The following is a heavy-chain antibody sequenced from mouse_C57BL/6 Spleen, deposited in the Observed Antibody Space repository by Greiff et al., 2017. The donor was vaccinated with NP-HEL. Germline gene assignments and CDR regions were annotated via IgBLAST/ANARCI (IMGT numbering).Heavy chain of an antibody. Sequence: VQLQQSGPELVKPGASVKISCKASGYAFSSSWMNWVKQRPGKGLEWIGRIYPGDGDTNYNGKFKGKATLTADKSSSTAYIQLSSLTSEDSAVYFCARDYGNYGYFDVWGTGTTVTVSS. CDR3: ARDYGNYGYFDV. V-gene: IGHV1-82*01. CDR2: IYPGDGDT. D-gene: IGHD2-1*01. J-gene: IGHJ1*03. CDR1: GYAFSSSW.